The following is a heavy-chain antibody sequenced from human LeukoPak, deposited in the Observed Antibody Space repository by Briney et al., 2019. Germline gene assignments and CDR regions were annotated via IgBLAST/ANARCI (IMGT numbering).Heavy chain of an antibody. CDR3: ASSSVGAIDY. CDR2: ISSSSSYI. CDR1: GFIFSTHG. V-gene: IGHV3-21*01. J-gene: IGHJ4*02. D-gene: IGHD1-26*01. Sequence: GGSLRLSCVVSGFIFSTHGMHWVRQAPGKGLEWVSSISSSSSYIYYADSVKGRFTISRDNAKNSLYLQMNSLRAEDTAVYYCASSSVGAIDYWGQGTLVTVSS.